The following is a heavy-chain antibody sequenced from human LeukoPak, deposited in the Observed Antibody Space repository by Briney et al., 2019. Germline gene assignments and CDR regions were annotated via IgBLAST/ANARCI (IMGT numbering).Heavy chain of an antibody. J-gene: IGHJ4*02. CDR3: AKDRGWELLGGDY. V-gene: IGHV3-30*18. Sequence: PGRSLRLSCAASGFTFSSYGMHWVRQAPGRGLEWVAVISYDGSNKYYADSVKGRFTISRDNSKNTLYLQMNSLRAEDTAVYYCAKDRGWELLGGDYWGQGTLVTVSS. D-gene: IGHD1-26*01. CDR1: GFTFSSYG. CDR2: ISYDGSNK.